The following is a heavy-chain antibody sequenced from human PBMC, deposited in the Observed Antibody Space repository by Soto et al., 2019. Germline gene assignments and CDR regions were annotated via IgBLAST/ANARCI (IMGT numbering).Heavy chain of an antibody. CDR1: GYTFTNYW. CDR3: ARRHDDILTGAYYGMDV. V-gene: IGHV5-51*01. Sequence: SLKISCQASGYTFTNYWIGWVRQMPGKGLEWMGIIYPGDFDTTYSRSFQGQVTLSVDKSISTAYLQWRSLKASDTAMYYCARRHDDILTGAYYGMDVWGQGTTVTVSS. J-gene: IGHJ6*02. D-gene: IGHD3-9*01. CDR2: IYPGDFDT.